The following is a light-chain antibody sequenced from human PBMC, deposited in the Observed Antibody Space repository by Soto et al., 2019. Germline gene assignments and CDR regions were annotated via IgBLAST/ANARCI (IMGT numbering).Light chain of an antibody. J-gene: IGKJ1*01. Sequence: DIQMTQSPPTLSASVGDRGTVTCRASQSLNNWLAWYQQRPGKAPKLLIYRVSNLESGVPSRFSGSGSGTEFTLTICSLQPDDFATYYCQIQGTFGQGTKVEFK. V-gene: IGKV1-5*03. CDR2: RVS. CDR3: QIQGT. CDR1: QSLNNW.